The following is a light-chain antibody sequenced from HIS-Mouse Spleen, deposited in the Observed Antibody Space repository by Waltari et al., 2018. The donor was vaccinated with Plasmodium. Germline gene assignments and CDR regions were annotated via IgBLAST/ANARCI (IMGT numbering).Light chain of an antibody. Sequence: QSALTQPASVSGSPGQSITISCTGPSSDVRSYHLVSWYQQHPGKAPKLMIYEGSKRPSGVSNRFSGSKSGNTASLTISGLQAEDEADYYCCSYAGSSTWVFGGGTKLTVL. CDR3: CSYAGSSTWV. V-gene: IGLV2-23*01. CDR1: SSDVRSYHL. CDR2: EGS. J-gene: IGLJ3*02.